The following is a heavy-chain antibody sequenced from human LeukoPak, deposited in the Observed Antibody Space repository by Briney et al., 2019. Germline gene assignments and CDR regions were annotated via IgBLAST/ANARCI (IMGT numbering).Heavy chain of an antibody. V-gene: IGHV3-23*01. CDR1: GFTFSSYA. CDR2: ISGSGGST. D-gene: IGHD1-14*01. Sequence: PGGSLRLSCAASGFTFSSYAMSWVRQAPGKGLEWVSAISGSGGSTYCADSVKGRFTISRDNAKNSLYLQMNSLRAEDTAVYYCARDLGTREPPGTKEWGQGTLVTVSS. CDR3: ARDLGTREPPGTKE. J-gene: IGHJ1*01.